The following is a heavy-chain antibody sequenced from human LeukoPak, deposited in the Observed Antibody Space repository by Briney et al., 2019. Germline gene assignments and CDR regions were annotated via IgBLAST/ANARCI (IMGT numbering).Heavy chain of an antibody. J-gene: IGHJ4*02. CDR3: ARQIYGSGKADY. V-gene: IGHV4-39*01. CDR1: GGSISSSSYY. CDR2: IYYSGRT. D-gene: IGHD3-10*01. Sequence: SETLSLTCTVSGGSISSSSYYWGWIRQPPGKGLEWIGSIYYSGRTYYNPSLKSRVTIFVDASKNQLSLKLSSVTAADTAVYYCARQIYGSGKADYWGQGTLVTVSS.